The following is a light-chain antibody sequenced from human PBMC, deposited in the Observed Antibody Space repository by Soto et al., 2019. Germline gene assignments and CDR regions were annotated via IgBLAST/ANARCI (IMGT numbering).Light chain of an antibody. Sequence: TATLSCRARQHVGTRLAWYQHKPGQAPRLLIYYTSIRAAGVPDRFSGSGSGTEFTLTISSLEPEDFAVYYCQQDVTSTWPFGQGTKVAIK. CDR2: YTS. CDR1: QHVGTR. V-gene: IGKV3-20*01. J-gene: IGKJ1*01. CDR3: QQDVTSTWP.